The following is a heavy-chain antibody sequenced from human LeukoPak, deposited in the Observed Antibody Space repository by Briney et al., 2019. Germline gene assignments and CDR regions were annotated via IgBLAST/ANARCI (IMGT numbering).Heavy chain of an antibody. CDR2: IYYSGST. Sequence: SETLSLTCTVSGGSISSYYWSWIRQPPGKGLEWIGYIYYSGSTNYNPTLKSRVSISVDTSKNQFSLKLSSVTAADTAVYYCARGRGGGGSSNNWFDPWGQGTLVTVSS. D-gene: IGHD2-15*01. V-gene: IGHV4-59*01. CDR3: ARGRGGGGSSNNWFDP. J-gene: IGHJ5*02. CDR1: GGSISSYY.